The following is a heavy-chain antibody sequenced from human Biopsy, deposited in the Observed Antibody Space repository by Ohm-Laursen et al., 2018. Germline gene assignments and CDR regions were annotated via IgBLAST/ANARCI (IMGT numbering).Heavy chain of an antibody. V-gene: IGHV4-4*07. CDR1: GASITSYY. Sequence: SDTLSLTCTVSGASITSYYWSWIRQPAGKGLEWIGHTYKGGNTNHNPSLKSRVTISVDTSKNQFSLRLSSVTAADTAVYYCARDSGGMATILDAFDLWGQGTMVTVSP. CDR2: TYKGGNT. D-gene: IGHD5-24*01. J-gene: IGHJ3*01. CDR3: ARDSGGMATILDAFDL.